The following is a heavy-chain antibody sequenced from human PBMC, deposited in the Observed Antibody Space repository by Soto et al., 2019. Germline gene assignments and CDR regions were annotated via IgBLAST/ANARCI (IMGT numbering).Heavy chain of an antibody. Sequence: EVQLLESGGGLVQPGGSLRLSCAASGFTFSSYAMSWVRQAPGKGLEWVSAISGSGGSTYYADSVKGRFTISRDNSKNTLYLQMNSLRAEDTAVYYCEKRELEGGWFDHWGQGTLVTVSS. V-gene: IGHV3-23*01. J-gene: IGHJ5*02. CDR1: GFTFSSYA. CDR2: ISGSGGST. D-gene: IGHD1-7*01. CDR3: EKRELEGGWFDH.